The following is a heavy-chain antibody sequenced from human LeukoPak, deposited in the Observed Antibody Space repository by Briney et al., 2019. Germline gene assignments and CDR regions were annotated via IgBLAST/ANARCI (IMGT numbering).Heavy chain of an antibody. CDR2: ISAYNGNT. J-gene: IGHJ4*02. Sequence: ASVKVSCKASGYTFTSYGISWVRQAPGQGLEWMGWISAYNGNTNYAQKLQGRVTMTTDTSTSTAYMELRSLRSDDTAVYYCARASDILTGYYRYYFDYWGQGTLVTVSS. V-gene: IGHV1-18*01. CDR1: GYTFTSYG. CDR3: ARASDILTGYYRYYFDY. D-gene: IGHD3-9*01.